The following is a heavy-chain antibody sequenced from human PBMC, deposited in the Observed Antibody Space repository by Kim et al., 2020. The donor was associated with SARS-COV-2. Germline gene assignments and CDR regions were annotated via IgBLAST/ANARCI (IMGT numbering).Heavy chain of an antibody. CDR1: GYIFTSYD. D-gene: IGHD6-13*01. J-gene: IGHJ4*02. CDR3: ARRIAAAGTPIGY. V-gene: IGHV1-8*01. CDR2: MNPNSANT. Sequence: ASVKVSCKASGYIFTSYDINWVRQATGQGLEWMGWMNPNSANTGYAQKFQGRVTMTRNTSITTAYMELSSLRSEDTAVYYCARRIAAAGTPIGYWGQGTLVTVSS.